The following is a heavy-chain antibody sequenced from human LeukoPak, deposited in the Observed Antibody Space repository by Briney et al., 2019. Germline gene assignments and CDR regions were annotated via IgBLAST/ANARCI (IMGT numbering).Heavy chain of an antibody. D-gene: IGHD5-18*01. CDR1: GYSFTSYW. CDR3: ARGSSGYTYGFDY. CDR2: IYPGDSDT. V-gene: IGHV5-51*01. Sequence: GESLKISCKGSGYSFTSYWIGWVRQVPGKGLEWMGIIYPGDSDTRYSPSLQGQVTISADKSIRNAYLQWSSLKASDTAMYYCARGSSGYTYGFDYWGQGTLVTVS. J-gene: IGHJ4*02.